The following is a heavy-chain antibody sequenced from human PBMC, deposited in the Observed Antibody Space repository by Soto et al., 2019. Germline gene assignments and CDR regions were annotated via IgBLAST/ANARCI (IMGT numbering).Heavy chain of an antibody. CDR1: GGSISSSSYY. D-gene: IGHD4-17*01. CDR3: ARIGRFNYGDYYIDY. CDR2: IYYSGST. V-gene: IGHV4-39*01. J-gene: IGHJ4*02. Sequence: PSETLSLTCTVSGGSISSSSYYWGWIRQPPGKGLEWIGSIYYSGSTYYNPSLKSRVTISVDTSKNQFSLKLSYVTAADSSVYYCARIGRFNYGDYYIDYWGQGTLVTVSS.